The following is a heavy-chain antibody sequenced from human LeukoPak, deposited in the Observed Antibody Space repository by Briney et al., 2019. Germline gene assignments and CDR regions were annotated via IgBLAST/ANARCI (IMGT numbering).Heavy chain of an antibody. J-gene: IGHJ4*02. CDR2: ISSDGTNT. V-gene: IGHV3-74*01. Sequence: GGSLRLSCVASGFSFSTSWMHWVRQTPGKELLWLSRISSDGTNTKYADSVKGRFTISRDNAKSTLYLQMNSLRAEDTAVYYCARDQTQAGPTTVDYWGQGTPVTVSS. CDR1: GFSFSTSW. D-gene: IGHD1-14*01. CDR3: ARDQTQAGPTTVDY.